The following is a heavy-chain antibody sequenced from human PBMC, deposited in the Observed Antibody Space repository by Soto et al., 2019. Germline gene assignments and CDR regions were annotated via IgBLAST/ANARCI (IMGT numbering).Heavy chain of an antibody. Sequence: TLSLTCAISGDSVSGNSAAWNWIRQSPSRGLEWLGRTYYRSRWYNDYAVSVKSRITVTPDTSKNQFSLHLNSVTPEDTAVYCCAREFPYYVSSDSYLDYWGQGALVTVSS. CDR3: AREFPYYVSSDSYLDY. V-gene: IGHV6-1*01. J-gene: IGHJ4*02. CDR2: TYYRSRWYN. CDR1: GDSVSGNSAA. D-gene: IGHD3-16*01.